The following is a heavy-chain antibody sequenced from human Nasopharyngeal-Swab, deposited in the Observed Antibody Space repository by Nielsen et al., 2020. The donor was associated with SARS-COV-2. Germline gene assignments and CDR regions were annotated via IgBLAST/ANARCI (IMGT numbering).Heavy chain of an antibody. J-gene: IGHJ6*02. CDR1: GFTFSSYG. CDR2: ISYDGSNK. CDR3: AKGQRYRITYYDILTGYYDYYYGMDV. V-gene: IGHV3-30*18. Sequence: GESLKISCAASGFTFSSYGMHWVRQAPGKGLEWVAVISYDGSNKYYADSVKGRFTISRDNSKNMLYLQMNSLRAEDTAVYYCAKGQRYRITYYDILTGYYDYYYGMDVWGQGTTVTVSS. D-gene: IGHD3-9*01.